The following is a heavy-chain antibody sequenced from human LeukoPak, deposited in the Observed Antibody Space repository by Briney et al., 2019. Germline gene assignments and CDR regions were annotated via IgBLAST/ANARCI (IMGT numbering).Heavy chain of an antibody. CDR3: ARDTGTDYFDY. CDR1: GFTFSSYA. Sequence: PGGSLRLSCAASGFTFSSYAMHWVRLAPGKGLEWVAVISYDGSNKYYAGSVKGRFTISRDNSKNTLYLQMNSLRAEDTAVYYCARDTGTDYFDYWGQGTLVTVSS. J-gene: IGHJ4*02. D-gene: IGHD2-8*02. V-gene: IGHV3-30-3*01. CDR2: ISYDGSNK.